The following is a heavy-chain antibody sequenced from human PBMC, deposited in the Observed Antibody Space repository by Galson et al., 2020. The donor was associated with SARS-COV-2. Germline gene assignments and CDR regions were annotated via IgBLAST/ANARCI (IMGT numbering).Heavy chain of an antibody. CDR1: GYTFTGYY. CDR2: INPNSGGT. CDR3: ARFRGSGSSHFDY. D-gene: IGHD3-10*01. Sequence: ASVKVSCKASGYTFTGYYMHWVRQAPGQGLEWMGWINPNSGGTNYAQRFQGRVTMTRDTSISTAYMELSSLRSDDTAVYYCARFRGSGSSHFDYWGQGTLVTVSS. J-gene: IGHJ4*02. V-gene: IGHV1-2*02.